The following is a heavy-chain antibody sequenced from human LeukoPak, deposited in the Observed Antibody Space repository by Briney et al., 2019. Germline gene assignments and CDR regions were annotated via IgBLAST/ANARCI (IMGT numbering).Heavy chain of an antibody. CDR1: GGSISSSSYY. V-gene: IGHV4-39*01. J-gene: IGHJ4*02. CDR3: ARHRSTVLGGTLRIFDY. Sequence: PSETLSLTCTVSGGSISSSSYYWSWIRQPPGEGLEWLGSISYSGSTYYNPSLKSRVTISVDTSKNQFSLKLSSVTAADTAVYYCARHRSTVLGGTLRIFDYWGQGTLVTVSS. CDR2: ISYSGST. D-gene: IGHD1-26*01.